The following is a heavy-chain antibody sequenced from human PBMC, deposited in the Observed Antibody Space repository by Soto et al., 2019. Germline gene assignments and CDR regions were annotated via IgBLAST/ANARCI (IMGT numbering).Heavy chain of an antibody. D-gene: IGHD2-15*01. CDR3: ARGLYRPGYCSGGSCYSTIDFDI. V-gene: IGHV1-69*02. CDR2: IIPILGIA. Sequence: QVQLVQSGAEVKKPGSSVKVSCKASGGTFSSYTISWVRQAPGQGLEWMGRIIPILGIANYAQKFQGRVTITADKSTSTAYMELSSLRSDDTAVYYCARGLYRPGYCSGGSCYSTIDFDIWGQGTMVSVSS. J-gene: IGHJ3*02. CDR1: GGTFSSYT.